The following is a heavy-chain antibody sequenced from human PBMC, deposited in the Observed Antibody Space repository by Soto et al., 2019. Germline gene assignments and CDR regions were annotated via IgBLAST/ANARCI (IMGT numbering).Heavy chain of an antibody. Sequence: GGSLRLSCAASGFTFTSYDMHWVRQAPGKGLEWMALILHDGSAEYYADSVKGRFTISRDNSRSTLYLQMNSLRAEDTAVYYCARSRDGYSFYFYYGMDGWGQGTTVTVSS. J-gene: IGHJ6*02. V-gene: IGHV3-30*03. CDR1: GFTFTSYD. CDR2: ILHDGSAE. CDR3: ARSRDGYSFYFYYGMDG. D-gene: IGHD4-4*01.